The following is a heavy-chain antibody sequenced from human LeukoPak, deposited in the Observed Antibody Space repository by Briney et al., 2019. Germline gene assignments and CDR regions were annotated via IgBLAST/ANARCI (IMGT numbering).Heavy chain of an antibody. J-gene: IGHJ3*02. V-gene: IGHV3-23*01. D-gene: IGHD1-26*01. CDR3: AKDRRGGSYYAATLDI. Sequence: GGSLRLSCAASGFTFSSYAMSWVRQAPGKGLEWVSGISDSGDITYYADSVKGQFTISRDNSKNTLYVQMNSLRVEDTAVYYCAKDRRGGSYYAATLDIWGQGTMVTVSS. CDR2: ISDSGDIT. CDR1: GFTFSSYA.